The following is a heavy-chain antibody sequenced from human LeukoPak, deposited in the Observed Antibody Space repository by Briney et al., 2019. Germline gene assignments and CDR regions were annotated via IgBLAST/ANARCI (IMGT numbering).Heavy chain of an antibody. CDR2: FDPEDGET. CDR3: ATVRGIAVANWFDP. Sequence: ASVKVSCKVSGYTLTELSMHWVRQAPGKGLEWMGGFDPEDGETIYAQRFQGRVTMTEDTSTDTAYMELSSLRSEDTAVYYCATVRGIAVANWFDPWGQETLVTVSS. V-gene: IGHV1-24*01. D-gene: IGHD6-19*01. CDR1: GYTLTELS. J-gene: IGHJ5*02.